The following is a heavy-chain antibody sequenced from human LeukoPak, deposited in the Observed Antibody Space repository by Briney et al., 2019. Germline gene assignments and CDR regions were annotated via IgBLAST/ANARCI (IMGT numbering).Heavy chain of an antibody. V-gene: IGHV1-2*02. J-gene: IGHJ5*02. CDR2: INPNSGGT. CDR3: VRDPIAAAGSYNWFDP. Sequence: ASVKVSCKASGYTFTGYYMHWVRQAPGQGLEWMGWINPNSGGTNYAQKFQGRVTMTRDTSISTAYMELSRLRSDDTAVYYCVRDPIAAAGSYNWFDPWGQGTLVTVSS. D-gene: IGHD6-13*01. CDR1: GYTFTGYY.